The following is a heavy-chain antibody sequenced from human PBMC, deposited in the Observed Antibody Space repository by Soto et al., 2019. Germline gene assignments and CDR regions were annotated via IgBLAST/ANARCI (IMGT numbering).Heavy chain of an antibody. Sequence: SSKDPRLTYTSRSLRWARHEHGKGLEWMGWISAYNGNTNYAQKLQGRVTMTTDTSTNTAYMELRSLRSDDTAVYYCARDLYVFWSGYYPTGGVLDAFDFWVNGTMVTVS. D-gene: IGHD3-3*01. CDR1: RLTYTSRS. CDR2: ISAYNGNT. V-gene: IGHV1-18*01. J-gene: IGHJ3*01. CDR3: ARDLYVFWSGYYPTGGVLDAFDF.